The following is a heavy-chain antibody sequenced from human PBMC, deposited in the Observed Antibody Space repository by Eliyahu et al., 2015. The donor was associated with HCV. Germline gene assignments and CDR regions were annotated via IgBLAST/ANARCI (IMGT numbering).Heavy chain of an antibody. J-gene: IGHJ2*01. Sequence: RLVQSGAEVKKPGASVNVSCKASGYTFTTYSITWVRQAPGQGLEWMGWISAYNGNTNYARKLQGRVTMTRDTSTTTAYMELRSLRSDDTAVYYCARAYYGGNSGNWYVDLWGRGTLVTVSS. D-gene: IGHD4-23*01. CDR3: ARAYYGGNSGNWYVDL. CDR1: GYTFTTYS. CDR2: ISAYNGNT. V-gene: IGHV1-18*04.